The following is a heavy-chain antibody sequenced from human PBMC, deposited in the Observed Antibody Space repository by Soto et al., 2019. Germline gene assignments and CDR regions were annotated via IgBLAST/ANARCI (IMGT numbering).Heavy chain of an antibody. CDR2: IYYSGST. CDR1: GGSISSYY. Sequence: SETLSLTCTVSGGSISSYYWSWIRQPPGKGLEWIGYIYYSGSTNYNPSLKSRVTISVDTSKNQFSLKLSSVTAADTAVYYCASRGVYSYFDYWGQGTLVTVSS. CDR3: ASRGVYSYFDY. D-gene: IGHD2-21*01. V-gene: IGHV4-59*08. J-gene: IGHJ4*02.